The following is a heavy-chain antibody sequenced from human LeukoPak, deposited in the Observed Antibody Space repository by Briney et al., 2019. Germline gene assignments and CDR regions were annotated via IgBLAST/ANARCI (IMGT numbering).Heavy chain of an antibody. CDR3: AREIYGSGTYYYYNYGMDV. V-gene: IGHV4-4*02. Sequence: SETLSLTCTVSGGSIITNTWWAWVRQPPGKGLEGICQIYHGRNTNYRPSLKSRVTISVDKSKNQVSLNLTSVTAADTALYFCAREIYGSGTYYYYNYGMDVWGKGTTVTVSA. CDR2: IYHGRNT. D-gene: IGHD3-10*01. J-gene: IGHJ6*04. CDR1: GGSIITNTW.